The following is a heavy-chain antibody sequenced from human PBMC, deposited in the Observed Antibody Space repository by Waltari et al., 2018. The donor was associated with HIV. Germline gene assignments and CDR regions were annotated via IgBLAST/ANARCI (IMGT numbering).Heavy chain of an antibody. CDR3: AKAPDVINYYGSGSYYPLYYYYGMDV. CDR1: GFTFSSYG. J-gene: IGHJ6*02. D-gene: IGHD3-10*01. Sequence: QVQLVESGGGVVQPGGSLRLSCAASGFTFSSYGMHWVRQAPGKGLEWVAFIRYDGSNKYYADSVKGRFTISRDNSKNTLYLQMNSLRAEDTAVYYCAKAPDVINYYGSGSYYPLYYYYGMDVWGQGP. CDR2: IRYDGSNK. V-gene: IGHV3-30*02.